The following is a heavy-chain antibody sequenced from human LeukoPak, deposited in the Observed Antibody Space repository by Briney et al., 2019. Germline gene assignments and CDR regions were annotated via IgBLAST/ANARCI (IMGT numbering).Heavy chain of an antibody. Sequence: SETLSLTCTVSGGSISSYYWSWIRQPPGKGLEWIGYIYYSGSTNYNPSLKSRVTISVDTSKNQFSLKLSSVTAADTAVYYCARVVPITMVRGVISPYNWFDPWGQGTLVTVSS. CDR2: IYYSGST. V-gene: IGHV4-59*01. CDR3: ARVVPITMVRGVISPYNWFDP. CDR1: GGSISSYY. J-gene: IGHJ5*02. D-gene: IGHD3-10*01.